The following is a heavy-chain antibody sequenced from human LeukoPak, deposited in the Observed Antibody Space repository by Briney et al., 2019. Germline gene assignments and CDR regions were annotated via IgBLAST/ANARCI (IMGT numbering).Heavy chain of an antibody. CDR1: GFTFSSYE. V-gene: IGHV3-21*01. D-gene: IGHD2-15*01. J-gene: IGHJ5*02. CDR2: ISTSSSYI. CDR3: ARGADGVSSNSRGWFDP. Sequence: PGGSLRLSCAASGFTFSSYEMNWVRRAPGKVLEWVSSISTSSSYIYYADSVRGRLTISRDNAKNSLYLQMNSLRAEDTAVYSCARGADGVSSNSRGWFDPWGQGTLVTVSS.